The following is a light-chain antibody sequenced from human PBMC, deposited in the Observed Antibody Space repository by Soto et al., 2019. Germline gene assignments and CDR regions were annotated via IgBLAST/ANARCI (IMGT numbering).Light chain of an antibody. Sequence: QTVVTQEPSLTVSPGGTVTLTCASTTGEVTSCYYLIWFQQNPGQAPRPLIYCTSNKRSGTPARFSGSLLGGKAALTLSGVQPEDEAEYYCLLYYGGTQGVFGGGTKLTVL. CDR3: LLYYGGTQGV. V-gene: IGLV7-43*01. CDR2: CTS. J-gene: IGLJ2*01. CDR1: TGEVTSCYY.